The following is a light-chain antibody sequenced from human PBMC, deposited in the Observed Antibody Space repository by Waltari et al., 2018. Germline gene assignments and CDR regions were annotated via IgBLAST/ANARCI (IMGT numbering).Light chain of an antibody. CDR3: QQYYSTPLT. CDR1: QSIITY. V-gene: IGKV1-39*01. CDR2: AAS. J-gene: IGKJ4*01. Sequence: DIQMTQSPSKLSASVGDRVTITCRASQSIITYVDCYQQKPGKAPNLLIYAASTLESGVPSRFRGSGSVTEFTLTISSLQPEDFATYYCQQYYSTPLTFGHGTKVEI.